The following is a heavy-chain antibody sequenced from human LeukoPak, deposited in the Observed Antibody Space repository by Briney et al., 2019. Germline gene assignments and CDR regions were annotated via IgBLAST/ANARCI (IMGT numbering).Heavy chain of an antibody. CDR3: AKHQRDSSGYHYFAY. Sequence: SETLSLTYTVSGGSITSDYWSCIRQPPGQGLEWIGYISYSGSTYYNPSLKSRVTISVDTSKNQLSLRLSSVTAADTAVYYCAKHQRDSSGYHYFAYWGKGTLVTVSS. D-gene: IGHD3-22*01. CDR2: ISYSGST. V-gene: IGHV4-59*08. CDR1: GGSITSDY. J-gene: IGHJ4*02.